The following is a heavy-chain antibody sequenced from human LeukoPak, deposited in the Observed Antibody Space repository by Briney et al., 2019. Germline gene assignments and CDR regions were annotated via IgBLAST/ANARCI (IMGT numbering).Heavy chain of an antibody. J-gene: IGHJ6*03. D-gene: IGHD4-23*01. CDR1: GYNFTSHG. V-gene: IGHV1-18*01. CDR2: ISVYNGNT. CDR3: ARARLTLDYHYYYMDV. Sequence: ASVKVSCKASGYNFTSHGISWVRQAPGQGLEWMGWISVYNGNTNYAQKFQGRVTITADKSTSTAYMELSSLRSEDTAVYYCARARLTLDYHYYYMDVWGKGTTVTVSS.